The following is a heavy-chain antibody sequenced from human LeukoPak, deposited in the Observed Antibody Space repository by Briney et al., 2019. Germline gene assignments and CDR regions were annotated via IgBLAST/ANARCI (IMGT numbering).Heavy chain of an antibody. V-gene: IGHV3-30*02. CDR1: GFTFTRYV. CDR2: NRDAVNAK. J-gene: IGHJ6*03. Sequence: GGSLRLSCVASGFTFTRYVMHWVRQPPGKGLEWVALNRDAVNAKDYADSVKGRFTISRDNSKNTVYLQMNSLGGEDAAVYYCTRGYYYYMDVWGKGTTVTISS. CDR3: TRGYYYYMDV.